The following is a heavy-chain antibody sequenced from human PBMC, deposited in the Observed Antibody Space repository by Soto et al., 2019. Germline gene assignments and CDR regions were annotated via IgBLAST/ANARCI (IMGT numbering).Heavy chain of an antibody. J-gene: IGHJ6*02. D-gene: IGHD3-10*01. CDR1: GGSVSSGSYY. V-gene: IGHV4-31*03. CDR2: IYYSGTT. Sequence: PSETLSLTCTVSGGSVSSGSYYWSWIRQPPGKGLEWIGYIYYSGTTYYSPSLKSRVTISVDTSKNQVSLKLSSVTAADTAVFYCARVRTISSFPMVRGVTTNASYYVIAVWAHGTTATVSS. CDR3: ARVRTISSFPMVRGVTTNASYYVIAV.